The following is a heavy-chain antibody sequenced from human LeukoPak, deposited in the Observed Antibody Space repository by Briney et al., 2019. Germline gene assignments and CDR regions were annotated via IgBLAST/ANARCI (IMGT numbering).Heavy chain of an antibody. D-gene: IGHD4-4*01. V-gene: IGHV3-23*01. CDR3: AKDTVTDIIDY. Sequence: GGSLRLSCAASGFTFSSYAMSWVRQAPGKGLEWVSGVSGSGGSTYYADSVEGRFTISRDNSKNTLYLQMNSLRAEDTAVYYCAKDTVTDIIDYWGQGTLVTVSS. CDR2: VSGSGGST. CDR1: GFTFSSYA. J-gene: IGHJ4*02.